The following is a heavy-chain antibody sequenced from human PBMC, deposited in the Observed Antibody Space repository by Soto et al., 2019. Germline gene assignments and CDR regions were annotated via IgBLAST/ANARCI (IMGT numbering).Heavy chain of an antibody. CDR2: IIPLFGTA. J-gene: IGHJ4*02. Sequence: QVQLVQSGAEVKQPGSSVKVSCKTSGGTFSTYAIYWVRQAPGQGLEWMGAIIPLFGTADYAQHFQGRVTITADESTSTASMELSSLRSEDTAVYYCARPKGSYSSGYYYFDYWGQGTLVTVSS. V-gene: IGHV1-69*01. CDR1: GGTFSTYA. D-gene: IGHD6-19*01. CDR3: ARPKGSYSSGYYYFDY.